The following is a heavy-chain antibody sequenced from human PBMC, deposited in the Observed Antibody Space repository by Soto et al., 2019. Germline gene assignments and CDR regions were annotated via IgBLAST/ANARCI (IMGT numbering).Heavy chain of an antibody. J-gene: IGHJ5*02. Sequence: PSETLSLTCAVSGGSISSSHWWSWVRQPPGKGLEWIGDIYHSGSTNYNPSLKSRVTISVDTSKNQFSLKLSSVTAADTAVYYWAKLPWADYGGIFDPWGQGTLVTVSS. CDR3: AKLPWADYGGIFDP. V-gene: IGHV4-4*02. CDR2: IYHSGST. CDR1: GGSISSSHW. D-gene: IGHD4-17*01.